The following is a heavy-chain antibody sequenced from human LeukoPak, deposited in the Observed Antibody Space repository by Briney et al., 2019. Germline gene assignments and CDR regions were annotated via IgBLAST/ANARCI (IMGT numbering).Heavy chain of an antibody. V-gene: IGHV1-69*13. CDR3: ASPYHYDSSGYYCFDY. J-gene: IGHJ4*02. D-gene: IGHD3-22*01. CDR2: IIPIFGTA. CDR1: GGTFSSDA. Sequence: SVKVSCKASGGTFSSDAISWVRQAPGQGLEWMGGIIPIFGTANYAQKFQGRVTITADESTNTAYMELSSLRSEDTAVYYCASPYHYDSSGYYCFDYWGQGTLVTVSS.